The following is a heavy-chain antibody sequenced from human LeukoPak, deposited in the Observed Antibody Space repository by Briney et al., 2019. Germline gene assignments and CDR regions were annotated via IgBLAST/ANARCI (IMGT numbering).Heavy chain of an antibody. V-gene: IGHV3-9*01. CDR2: INWNGGGT. D-gene: IGHD1-26*01. CDR3: AKHMRATNTYSFFGLDV. CDR1: GFTFKDYG. J-gene: IGHJ6*02. Sequence: GGSLRLSCAATGFTFKDYGMHWVRQPPGKGLEWVSSINWNGGGTDYADSVKGRFTISRDNAKNSLCLQLSSLRPEDTALYYCAKHMRATNTYSFFGLDVWGQGTTVTVSS.